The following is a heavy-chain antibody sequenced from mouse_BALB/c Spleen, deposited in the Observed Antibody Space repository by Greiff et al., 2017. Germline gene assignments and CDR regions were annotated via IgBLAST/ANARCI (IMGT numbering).Heavy chain of an antibody. V-gene: IGHV1-4*01. J-gene: IGHJ3*01. CDR2: IYPSSGYT. Sequence: VQLQQSGAELARPGASVKMSCKASGYTFTSYTMHWVKQRPGQGLEWIGYIYPSSGYTNYNQKFKDKATLTADKSSSTAYMQLSSLTSEDSAVYYCATDYDYDRTWFAYWGQGTLVTVSA. D-gene: IGHD2-4*01. CDR1: GYTFTSYT. CDR3: ATDYDYDRTWFAY.